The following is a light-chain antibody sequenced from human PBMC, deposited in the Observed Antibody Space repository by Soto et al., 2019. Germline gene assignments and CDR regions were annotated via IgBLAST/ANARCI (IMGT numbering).Light chain of an antibody. Sequence: EIVITHSSATLPVAPVERATLSCRASQSVSSKLAWYQQKPGQAPRILIYGASTRATGIPARFSGSGSGTEFTLTISSLQSEDFAVYYCQQYNNWPPITFGQGTRLEIK. CDR2: GAS. J-gene: IGKJ5*01. CDR1: QSVSSK. CDR3: QQYNNWPPIT. V-gene: IGKV3-15*01.